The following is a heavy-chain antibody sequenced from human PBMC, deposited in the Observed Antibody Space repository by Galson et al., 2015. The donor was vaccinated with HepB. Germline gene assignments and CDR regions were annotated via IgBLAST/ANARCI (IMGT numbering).Heavy chain of an antibody. V-gene: IGHV3-30*02. CDR1: GFTFSSYG. CDR3: AKDFYSYYGSGSPRYFDY. D-gene: IGHD3-10*01. J-gene: IGHJ4*02. Sequence: SLRLSCAASGFTFSSYGMHWVRQAPGKGLEWVAFIRYDGSNKYYADSVKGRYTISRDNSKNTLYLQMNSLRAEDTAVYYCAKDFYSYYGSGSPRYFDYWGQGTLVTVSS. CDR2: IRYDGSNK.